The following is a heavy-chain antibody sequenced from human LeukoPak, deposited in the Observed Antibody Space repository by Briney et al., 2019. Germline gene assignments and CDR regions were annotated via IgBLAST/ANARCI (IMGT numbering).Heavy chain of an antibody. CDR1: GFTFDDYA. J-gene: IGHJ4*02. Sequence: GRSLRLSCAASGFTFDDYAMHWVRQAPGKGLEWVSGISWNSGSIGYADSVKGRFTISRDNAKNSLYLQMNSLRAEDTAVYYCARDYYDSSGYLPFDYWGQGTLVTVSS. CDR2: ISWNSGSI. CDR3: ARDYYDSSGYLPFDY. D-gene: IGHD3-22*01. V-gene: IGHV3-9*01.